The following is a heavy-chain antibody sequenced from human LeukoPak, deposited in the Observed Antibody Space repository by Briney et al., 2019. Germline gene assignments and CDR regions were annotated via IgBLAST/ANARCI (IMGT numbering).Heavy chain of an antibody. Sequence: SETLSLTCTVSGDSISSNYWNWIRQPPGKGLEWIGSIYYSGSANYNPSLKSRVTISVDTSKNQFSLKLSSVTAADTAVYYCAREVKNSGYEFDYWGQGTLVTVSS. CDR1: GDSISSNY. D-gene: IGHD5-12*01. J-gene: IGHJ4*02. V-gene: IGHV4-59*12. CDR2: IYYSGSA. CDR3: AREVKNSGYEFDY.